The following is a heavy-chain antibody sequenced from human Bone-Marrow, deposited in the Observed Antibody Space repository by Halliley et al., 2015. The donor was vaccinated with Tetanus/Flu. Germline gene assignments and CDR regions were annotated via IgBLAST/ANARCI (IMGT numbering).Heavy chain of an antibody. J-gene: IGHJ5*02. Sequence: TLSLTCTVSGGSMTHNYWSWIRQSPGKGLEWIGFIHYSGSTSYQPSLKSRVTISLDTPRNQFSLRLSSVTSADTAVYFCARGPITTDNGFGPWGQGTLVTVSS. D-gene: IGHD3-3*01. CDR2: IHYSGST. V-gene: IGHV4-59*01. CDR1: GGSMTHNY. CDR3: ARGPITTDNGFGP.